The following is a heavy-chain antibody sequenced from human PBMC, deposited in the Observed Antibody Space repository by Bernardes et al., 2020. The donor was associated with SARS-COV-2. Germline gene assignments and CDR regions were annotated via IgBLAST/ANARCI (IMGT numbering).Heavy chain of an antibody. J-gene: IGHJ5*02. D-gene: IGHD6-25*01. CDR3: ARVYRFNSAVPWFDP. Sequence: ASVKVSCKGSQYTFTGYYIHWVRQAHGQGLEWMGWINPNSGDANYAQKFQGRVTMTRDTSISTAYMELNSLTSDDTAVYYCARVYRFNSAVPWFDPWGQGTLVTVSS. V-gene: IGHV1-2*02. CDR2: INPNSGDA. CDR1: QYTFTGYY.